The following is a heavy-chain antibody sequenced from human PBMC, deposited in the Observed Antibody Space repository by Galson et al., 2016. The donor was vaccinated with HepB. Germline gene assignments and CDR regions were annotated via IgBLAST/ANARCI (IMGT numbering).Heavy chain of an antibody. CDR1: DGSITSYY. D-gene: IGHD3-10*01. CDR2: SYYRGST. CDR3: AGEVGFFGESV. Sequence: SETLSLTCSVSDGSITSYYWSWIRQPPGKGLEWIGQSYYRGSTSYKSSLKSRVSISVDMSNNQVSLKLSSVTAADTAVYYCAGEVGFFGESVWGQGTTVIVSS. V-gene: IGHV4-59*01. J-gene: IGHJ6*02.